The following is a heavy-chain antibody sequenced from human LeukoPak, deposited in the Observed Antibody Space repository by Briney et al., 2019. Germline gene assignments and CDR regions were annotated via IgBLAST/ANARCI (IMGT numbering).Heavy chain of an antibody. V-gene: IGHV3-30*04. CDR2: ISNVGSNE. D-gene: IGHD1-7*01. Sequence: GRSLRLSCAASGFTFSTYQMHWVRQAPGKGLGWVAVISNVGSNEYYADSVKGRFTISRDNTKNTLYLQMDSLRAEDTAVYYCASLVTGTDRFDYWGQGTLVTVSS. CDR1: GFTFSTYQ. CDR3: ASLVTGTDRFDY. J-gene: IGHJ4*02.